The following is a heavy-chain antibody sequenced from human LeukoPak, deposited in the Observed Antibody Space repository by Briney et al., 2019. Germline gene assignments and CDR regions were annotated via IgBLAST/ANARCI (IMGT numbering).Heavy chain of an antibody. Sequence: PGRSLRLSCTASGVTFGDYAMSWVRQAPGKGLEWVGFIRSKASGGTTEYAASVKGRFTISRDDSKSIAYLQMNSLKTEDTAVYYCTRGDGSGSSWGQGTLVTVSS. J-gene: IGHJ5*02. CDR2: IRSKASGGTT. D-gene: IGHD3-10*01. V-gene: IGHV3-49*04. CDR1: GVTFGDYA. CDR3: TRGDGSGSS.